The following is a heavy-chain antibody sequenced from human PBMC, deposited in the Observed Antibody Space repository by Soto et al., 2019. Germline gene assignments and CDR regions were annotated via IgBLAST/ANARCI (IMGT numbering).Heavy chain of an antibody. V-gene: IGHV2-5*02. Sequence: QITLKESGPTLVKPTQTLTLTCTFSGFSLSTSGVGVGWIRQPPGKALEWLALIYWDDDKRYSPSLKSRLTITKDPSKNPLVLTITNMDPVDTATYYCVHRLLSSGRYLVGNWGQGTLVTVSS. CDR3: VHRLLSSGRYLVGN. CDR1: GFSLSTSGVG. CDR2: IYWDDDK. J-gene: IGHJ4*02. D-gene: IGHD1-26*01.